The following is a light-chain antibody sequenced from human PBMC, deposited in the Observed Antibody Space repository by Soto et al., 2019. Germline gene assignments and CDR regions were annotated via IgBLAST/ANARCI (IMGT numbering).Light chain of an antibody. J-gene: IGLJ1*01. CDR2: EVT. CDR1: RVIGNYNR. CDR3: ASYAGSRTYV. V-gene: IGLV2-23*02. Sequence: QSVLTQPASVSGSPGQSFTIPCSGRVIGNYNRVSWYPHLPGRAPNLLIFEVTMRPSGISDRFSGSKSASTASLTISGLQAEDEGDYYCASYAGSRTYVFGSGTKVTVL.